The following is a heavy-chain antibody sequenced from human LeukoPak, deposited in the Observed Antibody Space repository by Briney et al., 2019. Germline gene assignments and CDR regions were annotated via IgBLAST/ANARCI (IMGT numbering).Heavy chain of an antibody. D-gene: IGHD5-12*01. Sequence: GGSLRLSCAASGFTFSSYSMNWVRQAPGKGLEWVSVISGSGGSTYYADSVKGRFTISRDNSKNTLYLQMNSLRAEDTAVYYCAKDPRATPTRGWDDIWGQGTMVTVSS. CDR2: ISGSGGST. CDR3: AKDPRATPTRGWDDI. V-gene: IGHV3-23*01. CDR1: GFTFSSYS. J-gene: IGHJ3*02.